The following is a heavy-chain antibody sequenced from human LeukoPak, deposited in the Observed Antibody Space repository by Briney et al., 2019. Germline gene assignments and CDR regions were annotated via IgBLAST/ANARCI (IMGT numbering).Heavy chain of an antibody. D-gene: IGHD6-13*01. J-gene: IGHJ3*02. CDR3: ARGRRSSSWYGHGDAFDI. CDR2: MNPNSGNT. CDR1: GYTFTSYD. V-gene: IGHV1-8*03. Sequence: ASVKVSCKASGYTFTSYDINWVRQATGQGLEWMGWMNPNSGNTGYAQKFQGRVTITRNTSISTAYMELSSLRSEDTAVYYCARGRRSSSWYGHGDAFDIWGQGTMVTVSS.